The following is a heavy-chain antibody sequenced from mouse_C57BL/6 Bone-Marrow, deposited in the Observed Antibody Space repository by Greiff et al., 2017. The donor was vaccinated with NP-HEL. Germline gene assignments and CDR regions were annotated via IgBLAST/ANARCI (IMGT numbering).Heavy chain of an antibody. CDR1: GYTFTSYG. J-gene: IGHJ1*03. Sequence: QVQLKQSGAELARPGASVKLSCKASGYTFTSYGISWVKQRTGQGLEWIGEIYPRSGNTYYNEKFKGEATLTADKSSSTAYMELRSLTSEDAAGYFCARGILRYPYGYFDVWGTGTTVTVSS. CDR2: IYPRSGNT. D-gene: IGHD1-1*01. CDR3: ARGILRYPYGYFDV. V-gene: IGHV1-81*01.